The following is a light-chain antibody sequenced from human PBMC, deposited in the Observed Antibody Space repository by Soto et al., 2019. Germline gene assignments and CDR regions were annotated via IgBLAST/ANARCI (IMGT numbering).Light chain of an antibody. CDR2: DAS. J-gene: IGKJ4*01. V-gene: IGKV3-15*01. CDR3: QQYNNWPPAFT. CDR1: QSVSSY. Sequence: EIVLTQSPATLSLSPGERVTLSCRASQSVSSYLAWYQQKLGQAPRLLIYDASTRATGVPARFSGSGSGTHFTLTISSLQSEDFGTYYCQQYNNWPPAFTFGGGTKVDIK.